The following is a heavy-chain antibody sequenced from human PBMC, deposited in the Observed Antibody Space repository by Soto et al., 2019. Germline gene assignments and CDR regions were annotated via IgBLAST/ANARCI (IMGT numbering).Heavy chain of an antibody. V-gene: IGHV4-30-4*01. D-gene: IGHD2-2*01. J-gene: IGHJ5*02. CDR3: ARSYCSSTSCFVGWFDP. CDR1: GGSISSGDYY. Sequence: NPSETLSLTCTVSGGSISSGDYYWSWIRQPPGKGLEWIGYIDYSGSTYYNPSLKSRVTISVDTSKNQFSLKLSSVTAADTAVYYCARSYCSSTSCFVGWFDPWGQGTLVTVSS. CDR2: IDYSGST.